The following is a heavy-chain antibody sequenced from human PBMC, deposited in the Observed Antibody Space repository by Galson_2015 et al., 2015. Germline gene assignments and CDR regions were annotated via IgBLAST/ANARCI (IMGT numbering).Heavy chain of an antibody. J-gene: IGHJ5*02. V-gene: IGHV5-51*01. Sequence: QSGAEVKKPGESLKISCKGSGYSFTSYWIGWVRQMPGKGLELMGIIYPGDSDTRYSPSFQGQVTISADKSISTAYLQWSSLKASDTAMYYGARRHCSSTSCYVMGGVWFDPWGQGTLVTVSS. CDR3: ARRHCSSTSCYVMGGVWFDP. CDR2: IYPGDSDT. D-gene: IGHD2-2*01. CDR1: GYSFTSYW.